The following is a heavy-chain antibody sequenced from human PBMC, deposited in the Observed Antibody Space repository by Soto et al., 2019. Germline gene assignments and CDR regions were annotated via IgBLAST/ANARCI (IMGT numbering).Heavy chain of an antibody. J-gene: IGHJ5*02. Sequence: EVQLVESGGGLVQPGGSLRLSCAASGFTFSSYELNWVRQAPGKGLEWVAYSSSSGSTIYYADSVKGRFTISRDNAKNSLYLQMTSLSAEYTDVYYCARDKRHSSSSEVWFDPWGQGTLVTVSS. CDR2: SSSSGSTI. D-gene: IGHD6-6*01. CDR3: ARDKRHSSSSEVWFDP. V-gene: IGHV3-48*03. CDR1: GFTFSSYE.